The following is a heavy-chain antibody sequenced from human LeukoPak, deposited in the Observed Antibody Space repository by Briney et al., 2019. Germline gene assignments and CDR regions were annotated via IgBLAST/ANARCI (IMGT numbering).Heavy chain of an antibody. CDR1: GFTFSTYA. V-gene: IGHV3-30*14. D-gene: IGHD4-23*01. CDR3: ARDLRYGGNTFDY. J-gene: IGHJ4*02. Sequence: AGGSLRLSCAGSGFTFSTYAMHWVRQAPGKGLEWVAVISYDVSNEYLADSVKGRFTISRDNSKNTLYLQMNSLRAEDTAVYYCARDLRYGGNTFDYWGQGTLVTVSS. CDR2: ISYDVSNE.